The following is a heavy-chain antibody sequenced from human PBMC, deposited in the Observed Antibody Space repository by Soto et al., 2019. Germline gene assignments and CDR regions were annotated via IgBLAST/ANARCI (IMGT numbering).Heavy chain of an antibody. CDR2: IYSGGST. CDR1: GFTVSSNY. CDR3: ARVRTDGDFYYYYGMDV. V-gene: IGHV3-53*01. D-gene: IGHD3-10*01. J-gene: IGHJ6*02. Sequence: EVQLVESGGGLIQPGGSLRLSCAASGFTVSSNYMSWVRQAPGKGLEWVSVIYSGGSTYYADSVKGRFTISRDNSKNTLYLQMNSLRAEDTAVYYCARVRTDGDFYYYYGMDVWGQGTTVTVSS.